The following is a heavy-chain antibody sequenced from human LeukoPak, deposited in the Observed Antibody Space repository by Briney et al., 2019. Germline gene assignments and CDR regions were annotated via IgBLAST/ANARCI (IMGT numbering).Heavy chain of an antibody. CDR1: GGTFSSYA. CDR2: IIPIFGTT. Sequence: SVKVSCKASGGTFSSYAINWVRQAPGQGPEWMGGIIPIFGTTNYAQKFQGRVTITADKSTSTAYMELSSLRSEDTAVYYCASGMRGAVAGTAYYWGQGTLVTVSS. V-gene: IGHV1-69*06. D-gene: IGHD6-19*01. CDR3: ASGMRGAVAGTAYY. J-gene: IGHJ4*02.